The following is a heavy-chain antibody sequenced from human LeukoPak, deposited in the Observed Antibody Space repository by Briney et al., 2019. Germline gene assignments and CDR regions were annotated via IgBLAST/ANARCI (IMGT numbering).Heavy chain of an antibody. J-gene: IGHJ6*02. CDR3: ARDLGTPGNYGMDV. Sequence: ASVTVSCKASGYTFTTYGISWVRQAPGQGPEWMGWISAYNGNTKYAQNLQGRVTMTTDTSTSIVYMELRSLRSDDTAVYYCARDLGTPGNYGMDVWGQGTTVTVSS. D-gene: IGHD3-10*01. CDR1: GYTFTTYG. CDR2: ISAYNGNT. V-gene: IGHV1-18*01.